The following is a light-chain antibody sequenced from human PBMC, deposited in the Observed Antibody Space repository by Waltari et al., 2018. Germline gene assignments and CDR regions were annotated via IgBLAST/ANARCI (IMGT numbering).Light chain of an antibody. Sequence: EIVLTQSPATLSLFPGERATLPCRASQSVSNFLAWYQQKPGQAPRLLIYEASKRATGIPARFSGSGSGTDFTLTISSLEPEDFAVYYCQQRANWPPLTFGGGTKVEIK. CDR3: QQRANWPPLT. CDR1: QSVSNF. V-gene: IGKV3-11*01. CDR2: EAS. J-gene: IGKJ4*01.